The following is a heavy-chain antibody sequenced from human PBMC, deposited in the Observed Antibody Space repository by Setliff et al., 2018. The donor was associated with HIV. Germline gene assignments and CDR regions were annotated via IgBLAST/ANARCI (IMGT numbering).Heavy chain of an antibody. CDR3: ARAVGYCSSTICYGAWYFDL. V-gene: IGHV1-18*01. J-gene: IGHJ2*01. CDR1: GYTFTSYG. Sequence: GASVKVSCKASGYTFTSYGISWVRQAPGQGLEWMGWISAFNGNTNCAQKLRGRVTMTTVTSTSTAYMELRSLRSDDTAVYYCARAVGYCSSTICYGAWYFDLWGRGTLVTVSS. D-gene: IGHD2-2*01. CDR2: ISAFNGNT.